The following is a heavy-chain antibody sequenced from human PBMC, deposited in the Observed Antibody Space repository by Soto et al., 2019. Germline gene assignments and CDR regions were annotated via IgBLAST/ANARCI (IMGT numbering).Heavy chain of an antibody. CDR2: INPDGSST. Sequence: PGGSLRLSCAASGFSFSSFWMHWVRQTPGKGLVWLSRINPDGSSTNYADSVEGRFTISRDNAKNTLYLQMNSLRVEDTAVYYCVRMLDRDYWGQGTLVTVSS. D-gene: IGHD3-10*02. CDR1: GFSFSSFW. CDR3: VRMLDRDY. V-gene: IGHV3-74*01. J-gene: IGHJ4*02.